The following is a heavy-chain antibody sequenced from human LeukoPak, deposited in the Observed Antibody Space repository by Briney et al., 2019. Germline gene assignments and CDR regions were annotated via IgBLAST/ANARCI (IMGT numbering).Heavy chain of an antibody. V-gene: IGHV3-9*03. CDR2: ISWNSGSI. J-gene: IGHJ4*02. CDR3: AKDRGSSWFRYYFDY. Sequence: GGSLRLSYAASGFTFDDYAMHWVRQAPGKGLEWVSGISWNSGSIGYADSVKGRFTISRDNAKNSLYLQMNSLRAEDMALYYCAKDRGSSWFRYYFDYWGQGTLVTVSS. D-gene: IGHD6-13*01. CDR1: GFTFDDYA.